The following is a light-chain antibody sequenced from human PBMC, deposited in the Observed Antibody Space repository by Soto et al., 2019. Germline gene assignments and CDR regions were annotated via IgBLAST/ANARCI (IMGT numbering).Light chain of an antibody. CDR2: EVN. CDR3: SSYAGSNNLV. CDR1: SSDVGGYNS. J-gene: IGLJ2*01. V-gene: IGLV2-8*01. Sequence: QSVLTQPPSASGSPGQSVTISCTGTSSDVGGYNSVSWYQQHPGKAPKLLIYEVNKRPSGVPDRFSGSKSGNTASLTVSGLQTEDEADYYCSSYAGSNNLVFGGGTQLTVL.